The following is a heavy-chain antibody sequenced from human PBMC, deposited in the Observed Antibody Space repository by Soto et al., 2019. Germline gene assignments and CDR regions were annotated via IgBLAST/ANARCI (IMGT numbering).Heavy chain of an antibody. J-gene: IGHJ4*02. CDR1: GFTFSSYA. V-gene: IGHV3-30-3*01. CDR2: ISKDGNSK. D-gene: IGHD3-10*01. Sequence: GGSLRVSFAASGFTFSSYAIHWVRQAPGKGLEWVTIISKDGNSKHYADSVKVRFTISRDNSKNTLFLQMNSLRAEDKAVYYCARDPQGSYCYIXYWGQGTLGTVSS. CDR3: ARDPQGSYCYIXY.